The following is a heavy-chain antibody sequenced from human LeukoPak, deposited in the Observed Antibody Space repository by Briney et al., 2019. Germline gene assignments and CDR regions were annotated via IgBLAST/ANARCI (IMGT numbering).Heavy chain of an antibody. Sequence: GGSLRLSCAASGFTFSSYWMSWVRHAPGKGLVWVSRINSGGSSTSYADSVKGRFTISRDNAKNTLYLQMNSLRAEDTAVYYCARVFGHYYGCYDYWGQGTLVTVSS. D-gene: IGHD3-10*01. CDR3: ARVFGHYYGCYDY. V-gene: IGHV3-74*01. CDR2: INSGGSST. J-gene: IGHJ4*02. CDR1: GFTFSSYW.